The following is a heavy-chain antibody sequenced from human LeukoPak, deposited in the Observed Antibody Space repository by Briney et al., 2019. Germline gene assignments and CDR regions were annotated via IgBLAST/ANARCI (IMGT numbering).Heavy chain of an antibody. CDR2: IYSGGST. Sequence: GGSLRLSCAASGFTVSSNFMSWVRQAPGKGLEWVSVIYSGGSTYYADSVKGRFTISRDNSKNTLSLQMNSLRAEDTAVYYCARDFGYSAYATVRGYTFDIWGQGTMVTVSS. D-gene: IGHD5-12*01. CDR3: ARDFGYSAYATVRGYTFDI. J-gene: IGHJ3*02. V-gene: IGHV3-66*01. CDR1: GFTVSSNF.